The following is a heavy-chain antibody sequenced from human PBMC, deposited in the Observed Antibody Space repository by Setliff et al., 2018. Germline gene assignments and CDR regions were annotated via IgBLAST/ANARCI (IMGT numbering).Heavy chain of an antibody. CDR1: GYTFKDSI. D-gene: IGHD3-10*01. CDR2: VHGYTGDT. CDR3: ARAGMASVNRKGVFEY. J-gene: IGHJ4*02. V-gene: IGHV1-18*04. Sequence: ASVKVSCKATGYTFKDSIISWVRQAPGQGLEWMGWVHGYTGDTNYAQNLQGRVTMTTDTSTSTVYMEIRSLRSDDTAVYYCARAGMASVNRKGVFEYWGQGTLVTVSS.